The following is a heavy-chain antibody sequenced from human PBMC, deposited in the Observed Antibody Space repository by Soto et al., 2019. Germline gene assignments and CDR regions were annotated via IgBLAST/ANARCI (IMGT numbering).Heavy chain of an antibody. Sequence: PGESLKISCAASGFMFSAYAMLWVRQAPGKGLEWVAAISYDGTNKYYADSIKGRFTISRDNSANTLFLQVNSLRREDTAMYYCARDPSPYTSGWHGIDSWAHGTLVNVSS. CDR1: GFMFSAYA. CDR2: ISYDGTNK. V-gene: IGHV3-30*04. D-gene: IGHD6-19*01. J-gene: IGHJ5*01. CDR3: ARDPSPYTSGWHGIDS.